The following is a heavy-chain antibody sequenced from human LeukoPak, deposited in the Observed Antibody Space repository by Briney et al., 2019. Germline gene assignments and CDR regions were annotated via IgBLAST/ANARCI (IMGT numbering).Heavy chain of an antibody. Sequence: PGRSLTLSCAASGFAFSGYSMHWVRQAPGKGLEWVAVISYDGHNKDYADSVKGRFTISRDNSKKTLYLQMNTLRGEDTAVYYCARDLRYYDSSGPPDAFDIWGQGTMVTVSS. CDR1: GFAFSGYS. CDR2: ISYDGHNK. CDR3: ARDLRYYDSSGPPDAFDI. J-gene: IGHJ3*02. D-gene: IGHD3-22*01. V-gene: IGHV3-30-3*01.